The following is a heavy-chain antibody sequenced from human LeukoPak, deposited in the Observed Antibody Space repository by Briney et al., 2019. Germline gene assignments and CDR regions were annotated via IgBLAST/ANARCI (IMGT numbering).Heavy chain of an antibody. Sequence: SVKVSCKASGGTFSSYAISWVRQAPGQGLEWMGRIIPILGIANYAQKFQGRVTITADKSTSTAYMELSRLRSDDTAVYYCAREARVGATRGSYFWGQGTLVTVSS. V-gene: IGHV1-69*04. J-gene: IGHJ4*02. CDR1: GGTFSSYA. CDR3: AREARVGATRGSYF. D-gene: IGHD1-26*01. CDR2: IIPILGIA.